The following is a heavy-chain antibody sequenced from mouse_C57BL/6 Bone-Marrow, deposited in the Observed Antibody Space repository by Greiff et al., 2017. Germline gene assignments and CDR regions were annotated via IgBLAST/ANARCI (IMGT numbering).Heavy chain of an antibody. CDR2: IWTGGGT. D-gene: IGHD1-1*02. V-gene: IGHV2-9-1*01. CDR3: AGGDYYAMDY. J-gene: IGHJ4*01. Sequence: QVQLKESGPGLVAPSPCLSITCTVSGFSLTSYAISWVRQPPGKGLEWLGVIWTGGGTHYNSALKSRLSISKDNSNSQVFLKMNSLQTDDTATYYCAGGDYYAMDYWGQGTSGSVSS. CDR1: GFSLTSYA.